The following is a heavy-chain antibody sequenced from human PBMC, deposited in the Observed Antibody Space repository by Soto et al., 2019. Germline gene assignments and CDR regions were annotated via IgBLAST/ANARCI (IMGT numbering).Heavy chain of an antibody. Sequence: GGSLRLSCAAAGFTVSSNYMSWVRQAPGKGLEWVSVIYSGGSTYYADSVKGRFTISRDNSKNTLYLQMNSLRAEDTAVYYCARAPLSGDYESWFDPWGQGTLVTVSS. D-gene: IGHD4-17*01. CDR2: IYSGGST. CDR1: GFTVSSNY. CDR3: ARAPLSGDYESWFDP. V-gene: IGHV3-66*01. J-gene: IGHJ5*02.